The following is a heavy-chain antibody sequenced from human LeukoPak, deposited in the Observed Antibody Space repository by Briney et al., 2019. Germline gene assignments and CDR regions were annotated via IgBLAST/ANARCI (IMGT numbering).Heavy chain of an antibody. CDR1: GGSISSYY. V-gene: IGHV4-59*08. Sequence: PSETLSLTCTVSGGSISSYYWSWIRQPPGKGLEWIGYIYYSGSTNYNPSLKSRVTISVDTSKNQFSLKLSSVTAADTAVYYCARHSDEYSSGRYGGGGGSYESPGSDYYFDYWGQGTLVTVSS. J-gene: IGHJ4*02. CDR2: IYYSGST. D-gene: IGHD6-19*01. CDR3: ARHSDEYSSGRYGGGGGSYESPGSDYYFDY.